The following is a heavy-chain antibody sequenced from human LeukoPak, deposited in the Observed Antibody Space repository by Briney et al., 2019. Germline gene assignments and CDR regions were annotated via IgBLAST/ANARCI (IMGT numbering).Heavy chain of an antibody. CDR1: GFTVSSND. CDR2: IYSGGST. CDR3: ARVVDHDYGDYYLDY. J-gene: IGHJ4*02. V-gene: IGHV3-53*01. D-gene: IGHD4-17*01. Sequence: GGSLRLSCAASGFTVSSNDMSWVRQAPGKGLECISVIYSGGSTDYADSVKGRFTISRDNSKNTLYLQMNSLRAEDTAVYYCARVVDHDYGDYYLDYWGQGTLVTVSS.